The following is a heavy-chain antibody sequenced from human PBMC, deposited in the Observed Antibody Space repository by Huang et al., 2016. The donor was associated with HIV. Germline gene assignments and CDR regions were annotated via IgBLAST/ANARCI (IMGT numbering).Heavy chain of an antibody. Sequence: QVQLVQSGAEVKNPGASVRVSCKASGYTFTDSNIHWVRQAPGQGLEWMGWINPKRGVTIYAQRFQGRITMTRDTTISTVHMDLRRIQSDDTAVYFCARDWSFGSSTSPADWGQGTLVTVSS. V-gene: IGHV1-2*02. CDR2: INPKRGVT. D-gene: IGHD6-6*01. CDR3: ARDWSFGSSTSPAD. CDR1: GYTFTDSN. J-gene: IGHJ4*02.